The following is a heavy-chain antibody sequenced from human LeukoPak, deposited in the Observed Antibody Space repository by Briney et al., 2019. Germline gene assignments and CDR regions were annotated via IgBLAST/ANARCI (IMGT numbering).Heavy chain of an antibody. V-gene: IGHV4-39*01. D-gene: IGHD3-22*01. CDR1: GGSISSSCYY. CDR2: IYYSGST. J-gene: IGHJ4*02. CDR3: ASLPIATDYYDSSGALLDY. Sequence: SETLSLTCTVSGGSISSSCYYWGWIRQPPGKGLEWIGSIYYSGSTYYNPSLKSRVTISVDTSKNQFSLKLSSVTAADTAVFYCASLPIATDYYDSSGALLDYWGQGTLVTVSS.